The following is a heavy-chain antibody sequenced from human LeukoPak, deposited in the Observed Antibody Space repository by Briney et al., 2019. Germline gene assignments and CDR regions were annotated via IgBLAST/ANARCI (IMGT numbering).Heavy chain of an antibody. Sequence: PGGSLRLSCAASGFTFSHYWMHWVRQAPGKGLEWVASIWEDGTNINYADSVKGRFIISRDNSKNTLYLQMNNLRAEDTAVYYCARDWGKGDYWGQGTLVTVSS. D-gene: IGHD3-16*01. V-gene: IGHV3-33*08. J-gene: IGHJ4*02. CDR1: GFTFSHYW. CDR3: ARDWGKGDY. CDR2: IWEDGTNI.